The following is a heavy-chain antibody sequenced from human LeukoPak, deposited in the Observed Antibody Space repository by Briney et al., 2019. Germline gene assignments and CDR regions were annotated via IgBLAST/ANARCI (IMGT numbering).Heavy chain of an antibody. J-gene: IGHJ4*02. CDR2: IIPIFGTA. CDR3: ARGRSGSEPN. Sequence: SVKVSCKASGGTFSSYAISWLRQAPEQGLEWMGRIIPIFGTANYAQKFQGRVTITTDESTSTAYMELSSLRSEDTAVYYCARGRSGSEPNWGQGTLVTVSS. D-gene: IGHD3-10*01. CDR1: GGTFSSYA. V-gene: IGHV1-69*05.